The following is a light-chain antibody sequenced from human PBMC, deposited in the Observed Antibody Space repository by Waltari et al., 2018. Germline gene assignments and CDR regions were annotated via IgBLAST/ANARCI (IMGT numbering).Light chain of an antibody. Sequence: EIVMTQSPATLSVSPGDRATLSCRASQSVSSNLAWYQQKPGQAPTLLIYGASTRATGLPARFSGSGSGTEFARTISSLQSEDFAVYYCQQYNNWPLTFGGGTKVEIK. CDR2: GAS. V-gene: IGKV3-15*01. CDR3: QQYNNWPLT. J-gene: IGKJ4*01. CDR1: QSVSSN.